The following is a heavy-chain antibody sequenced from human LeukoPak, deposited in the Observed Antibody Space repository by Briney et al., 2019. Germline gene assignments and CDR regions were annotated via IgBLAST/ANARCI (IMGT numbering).Heavy chain of an antibody. CDR3: ASARGSSILN. J-gene: IGHJ4*02. CDR1: GFTFSSYA. Sequence: GRSLRLSCAASGFTFSSYAMHWVRQAPGKGLEWVAVISYDGSNKYYADSVKGRFTISRDNSKNTLYLQMNSLRAEDTAVYYCASARGSSILNWGQGTLVTVSS. V-gene: IGHV3-30-3*01. CDR2: ISYDGSNK. D-gene: IGHD6-6*01.